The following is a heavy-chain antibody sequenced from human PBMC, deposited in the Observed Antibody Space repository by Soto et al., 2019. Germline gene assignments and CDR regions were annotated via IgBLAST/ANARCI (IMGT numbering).Heavy chain of an antibody. CDR1: GGSLGGYY. D-gene: IGHD3-3*01. CDR2: INRSGST. CDR3: ARDSYYDFWSGGVPPTTSSGMDV. J-gene: IGHJ6*02. Sequence: XETLSLTCAVYGGSLGGYYWSWIRQPPGKGLDWIGEINRSGSTNYNPSLKSRVTISVDTSKNQFSLKLSSVTAADTAVYYCARDSYYDFWSGGVPPTTSSGMDVWGQGTTVTVSS. V-gene: IGHV4-34*01.